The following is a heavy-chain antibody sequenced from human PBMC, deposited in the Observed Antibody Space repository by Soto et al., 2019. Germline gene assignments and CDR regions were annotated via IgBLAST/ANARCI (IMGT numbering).Heavy chain of an antibody. CDR1: GGSISSSYW. CDR3: ARLSATEWMSGFDY. V-gene: IGHV4-4*02. CDR2: ISHSGST. Sequence: QVQLQESGPGLVKPSGTLSLICTISGGSISSSYWWNWVRQPPGKGLEWIGEISHSGSTNYNPSLKSRVTMSVDKSMNQVSLNLNSVTVADTAVYYCARLSATEWMSGFDYWGQGNLVTVSS. D-gene: IGHD2-2*03. J-gene: IGHJ4*02.